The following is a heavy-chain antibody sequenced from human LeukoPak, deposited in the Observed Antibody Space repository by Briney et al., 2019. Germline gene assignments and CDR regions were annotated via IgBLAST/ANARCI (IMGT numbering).Heavy chain of an antibody. CDR1: GFTFSSYS. CDR2: ISSSSSYI. V-gene: IGHV3-21*01. Sequence: PGGSLRLSCAASGFTFSSYSMNWVRQAPGKGLEWVSSISSSSSYIYYADSVKGRFTISRDNAKNSLYLQMNSLRAEDTAVYYCARGTTGTTALSDYWGQGTLVTVSS. J-gene: IGHJ4*02. CDR3: ARGTTGTTALSDY. D-gene: IGHD1-7*01.